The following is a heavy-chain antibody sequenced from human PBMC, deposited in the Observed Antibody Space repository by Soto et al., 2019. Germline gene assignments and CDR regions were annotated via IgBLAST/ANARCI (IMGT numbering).Heavy chain of an antibody. CDR2: IYYSGRT. CDR1: GGSIRSGGYY. D-gene: IGHD3-22*01. V-gene: IGHV4-31*03. J-gene: IGHJ5*02. CDR3: ARTSYDSSGTAADA. Sequence: QVQLQESGPGLVKPSQTLSLTCTVSGGSIRSGGYYWSWIRQHPGKGLEWIGYIYYSGRTYYNPSLKSRITISVDTSKNQFSLKLSSVTAADTAVYYCARTSYDSSGTAADAWGQGTLVTVSS.